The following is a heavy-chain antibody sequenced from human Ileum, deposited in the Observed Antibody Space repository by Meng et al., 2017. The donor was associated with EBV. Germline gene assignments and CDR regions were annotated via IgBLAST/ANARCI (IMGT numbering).Heavy chain of an antibody. CDR2: IHHTRGT. CDR1: VHSSSHEHG. D-gene: IGHD2-8*01. J-gene: IGHJ4*02. CDR3: ASNGAFSLDH. Sequence: QLPRSGQELWGPYGTLSFTCSVSVHSSSHEHGWSWVRRYPGKGREWIGEIHHTRGTTYNPSLKSRVIISEDKSNNHFSLRLSAVTAADTAVYYCASNGAFSLDHWGQGTLVTVSS. V-gene: IGHV4-4*02.